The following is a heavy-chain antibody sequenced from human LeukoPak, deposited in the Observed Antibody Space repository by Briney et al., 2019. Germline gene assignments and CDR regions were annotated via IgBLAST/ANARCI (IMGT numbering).Heavy chain of an antibody. V-gene: IGHV3-48*03. CDR3: ARDSRIVATIDY. Sequence: GGSLRLSCAASGFTFSSYEMNWVRQAPGRGLEWVSYISGSGSTIYYADSVKGRFTISRDNAKNSLYLQMNSLRAEDTAVYYCARDSRIVATIDYWGQGTLVTVSS. J-gene: IGHJ4*02. CDR1: GFTFSSYE. D-gene: IGHD5-12*01. CDR2: ISGSGSTI.